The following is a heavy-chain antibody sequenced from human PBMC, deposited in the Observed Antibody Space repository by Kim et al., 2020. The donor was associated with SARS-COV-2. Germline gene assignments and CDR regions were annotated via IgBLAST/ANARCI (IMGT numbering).Heavy chain of an antibody. Sequence: GGSLRLSCVASGFPFSGYWMQWIHQAPGKGLEWVASIKGDGSEKHYLDSVKGRFTISRDNAINSFYLQMDSLRVEDTALYYCMGTGTYSYWGQGTLVTVSS. CDR2: IKGDGSEK. CDR1: GFPFSGYW. D-gene: IGHD2-21*02. J-gene: IGHJ4*02. V-gene: IGHV3-7*01. CDR3: MGTGTYSY.